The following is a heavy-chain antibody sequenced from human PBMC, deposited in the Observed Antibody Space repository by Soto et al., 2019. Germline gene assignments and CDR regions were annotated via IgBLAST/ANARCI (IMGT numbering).Heavy chain of an antibody. V-gene: IGHV1-3*01. CDR2: INAGDGNT. CDR3: ARATIFGVVMMGYSFGY. CDR1: GYTLLTFS. J-gene: IGHJ4*02. D-gene: IGHD3-3*01. Sequence: GSLEGSLKASGYTLLTFSIHWVRHGPRQRLEWMGWINAGDGNTKYSQKFQDRVTFTRDTSATAAYMELSSLRSDDTDVYYCARATIFGVVMMGYSFGYWGQGTLVTVSS.